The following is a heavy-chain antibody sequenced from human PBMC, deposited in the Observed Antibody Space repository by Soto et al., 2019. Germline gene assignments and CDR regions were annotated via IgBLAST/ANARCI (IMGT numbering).Heavy chain of an antibody. CDR2: ISGSGGST. CDR3: AKPLPVGYSSSWYYFEY. D-gene: IGHD6-13*01. V-gene: IGHV3-23*01. CDR1: GFTFSSYA. Sequence: EVQLLESGGGLVQPGGSLRLSWAASGFTFSSYAMSWVRQAPGRGLEWVSAISGSGGSTYYADSVKSRFTISRDNPKNAVYLQMNSLRAEDTAVYYCAKPLPVGYSSSWYYFEYWGQGTLVTVSS. J-gene: IGHJ4*02.